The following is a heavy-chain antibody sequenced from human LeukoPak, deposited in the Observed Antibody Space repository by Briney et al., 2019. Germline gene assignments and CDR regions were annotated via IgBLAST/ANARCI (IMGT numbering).Heavy chain of an antibody. CDR3: ARDKSYGDSSDY. J-gene: IGHJ4*02. CDR1: GFPFSSYW. D-gene: IGHD4-17*01. CDR2: IKQDGSEK. V-gene: IGHV3-7*01. Sequence: GGSLSLSGAAPGFPFSSYWMSWSRKAPGKGLEWVANIKQDGSEKYYVDSVKGRFTISRDNAKNSLYLQMNSLRAEDTAVYYCARDKSYGDSSDYWGQGTLVTVSS.